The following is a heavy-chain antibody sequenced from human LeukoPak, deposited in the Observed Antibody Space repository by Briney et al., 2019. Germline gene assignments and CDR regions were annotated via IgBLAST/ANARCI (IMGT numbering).Heavy chain of an antibody. CDR2: IRSKAYTGTT. CDR1: GFTFGDYA. Sequence: GGSLRLSCTASGFTFGDYARSWVRQAPGKGLEWVGFIRSKAYTGTTEYAASVKGRFTISRDDSKSIAYLQMNSVKTEDTAVYYCTRALRIAMAGTKYYFDYWGQGTLVTVSS. V-gene: IGHV3-49*04. D-gene: IGHD6-19*01. CDR3: TRALRIAMAGTKYYFDY. J-gene: IGHJ4*02.